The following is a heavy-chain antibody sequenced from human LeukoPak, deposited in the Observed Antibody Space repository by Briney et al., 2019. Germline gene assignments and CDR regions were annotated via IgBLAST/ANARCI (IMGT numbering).Heavy chain of an antibody. D-gene: IGHD6-19*01. V-gene: IGHV1/OR15-1*04. Sequence: ASVKVSCKASGYIFTDYYMHWVRQAPGQELGWMGRINPNSGGTNYAQKFQGRVTMTRDTSISTAYMELSRLRSDDTAVYYCARETRGYSSGWYGYWGQGTLVTVSS. CDR1: GYIFTDYY. J-gene: IGHJ4*02. CDR3: ARETRGYSSGWYGY. CDR2: INPNSGGT.